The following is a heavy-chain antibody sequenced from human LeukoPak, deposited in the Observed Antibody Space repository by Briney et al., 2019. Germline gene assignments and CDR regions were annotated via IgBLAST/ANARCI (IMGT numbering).Heavy chain of an antibody. CDR3: ARDTAMAPDAFDI. D-gene: IGHD5-18*01. CDR1: GGFISSYY. Sequence: SETLSLTCTVSGGFISSYYWSWLRQPAGKGLEWIGRIYSSGSTNQNPSLKSRVTMSVDTSKNQFSLKLSSVTAADTAVYYCARDTAMAPDAFDIWGQGTMVTVSS. CDR2: IYSSGST. J-gene: IGHJ3*02. V-gene: IGHV4-4*07.